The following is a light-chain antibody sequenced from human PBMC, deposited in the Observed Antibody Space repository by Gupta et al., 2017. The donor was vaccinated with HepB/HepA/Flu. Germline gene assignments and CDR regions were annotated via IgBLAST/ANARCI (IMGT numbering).Light chain of an antibody. CDR1: QSVSSY. CDR2: DAS. Sequence: EIVLTQSPATHSLSPGERATLSRRASQSVSSYLAWYQQKPGQAPRLLIYDASNRATGIPARFSGSGSGTDFTLTISSLEPEDFAVYYCQQRSNWPLTFGGGTKVEIK. J-gene: IGKJ4*01. V-gene: IGKV3-11*01. CDR3: QQRSNWPLT.